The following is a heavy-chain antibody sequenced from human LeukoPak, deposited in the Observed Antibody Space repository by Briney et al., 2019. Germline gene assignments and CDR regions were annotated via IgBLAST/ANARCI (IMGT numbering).Heavy chain of an antibody. CDR3: ASNPYYYGSGSYYSPKGVYNWFDP. CDR1: GGTFSSYA. J-gene: IGHJ5*02. CDR2: IIPIFGTA. V-gene: IGHV1-69*05. D-gene: IGHD3-10*01. Sequence: SVKVSCKASGGTFSSYAISWGRQAPGQGLEWTGGIIPIFGTATSAQRFQGRVTITTDESTSTAYMELSSLRSEDTAVYYCASNPYYYGSGSYYSPKGVYNWFDPWGQGTLVTVSS.